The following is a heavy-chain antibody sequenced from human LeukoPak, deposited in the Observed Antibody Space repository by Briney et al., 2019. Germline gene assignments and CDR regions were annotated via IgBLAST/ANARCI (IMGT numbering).Heavy chain of an antibody. CDR2: INPSGGST. V-gene: IGHV1-46*01. Sequence: ASVKVSCKASGYTFTNYYMHWVRQAPGQGLEWMGKINPSGGSTSYAQKFQGRVTMTRDTSTSTVYMELSSLRSEDTAVYYCARTDYGDYRWYFDLWGRGTLVTVSP. D-gene: IGHD4-17*01. J-gene: IGHJ2*01. CDR1: GYTFTNYY. CDR3: ARTDYGDYRWYFDL.